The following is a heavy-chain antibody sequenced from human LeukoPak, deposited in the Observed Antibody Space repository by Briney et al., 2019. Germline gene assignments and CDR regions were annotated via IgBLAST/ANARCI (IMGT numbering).Heavy chain of an antibody. V-gene: IGHV4-34*01. Sequence: PSETLSLTCAVYGGSFSGYYWSWIRQPPGKGLEWIGEINHSGSTNYNPSLKGRVTISVDTSKNQFSLKLSSVTAADTAVYYCARGPVVAVAGTFDYWGQGTLVTVSS. CDR3: ARGPVVAVAGTFDY. CDR2: INHSGST. J-gene: IGHJ4*02. CDR1: GGSFSGYY. D-gene: IGHD6-19*01.